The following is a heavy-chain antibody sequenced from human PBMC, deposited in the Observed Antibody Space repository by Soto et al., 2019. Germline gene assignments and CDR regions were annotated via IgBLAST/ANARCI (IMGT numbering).Heavy chain of an antibody. CDR3: AKVRYSSPMGYYYGMDV. Sequence: QAQLEQSGGEVKKPGSSVKVSCKASRVAFSKFIVTWVRQAPGVGLEWVGGIIPVFGTANYAQKFQGRVTSTADESTSTSYMEVNNLRSEDTAVYYCAKVRYSSPMGYYYGMDVWGQGTPVTVSS. CDR2: IIPVFGTA. D-gene: IGHD2-2*01. V-gene: IGHV1-69*01. CDR1: RVAFSKFI. J-gene: IGHJ6*02.